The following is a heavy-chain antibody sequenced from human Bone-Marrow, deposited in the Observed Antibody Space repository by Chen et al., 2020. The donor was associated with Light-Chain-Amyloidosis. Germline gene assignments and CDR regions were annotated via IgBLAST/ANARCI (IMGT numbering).Heavy chain of an antibody. V-gene: IGHV3-23*04. CDR1: GFNFSSFG. CDR2: VSGSTVST. D-gene: IGHD3-10*01. J-gene: IGHJ4*02. Sequence: ELQLVESGGGLVQPGGSLRLSCATSGFNFSSFGMSWVRQAPGKGLEWVSTVSGSTVSTYYAGAVKGRFIISRDNSKSTLYLQMNSLRAGDTAVYFCTRKGGYFDFWGRGSLVTVSS. CDR3: TRKGGYFDF.